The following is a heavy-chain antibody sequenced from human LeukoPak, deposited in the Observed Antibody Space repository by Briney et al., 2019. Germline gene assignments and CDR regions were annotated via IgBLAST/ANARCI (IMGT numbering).Heavy chain of an antibody. J-gene: IGHJ4*02. CDR2: INHSGST. CDR1: GGSFSGYY. CDR3: ARQGAVVVITTSFDY. D-gene: IGHD3-22*01. V-gene: IGHV4-34*01. Sequence: SETLSLTCAVYGGSFSGYYWSWIRQPPGKGLEWIGEINHSGSTNYNPSLKSRVTISVDTSKNQFSLKLSSVTASDTAVYYCARQGAVVVITTSFDYWGQGTLVTVSS.